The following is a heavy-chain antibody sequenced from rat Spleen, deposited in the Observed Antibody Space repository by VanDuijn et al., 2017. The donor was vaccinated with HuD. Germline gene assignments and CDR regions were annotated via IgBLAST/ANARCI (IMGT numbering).Heavy chain of an antibody. V-gene: IGHV5-29*01. CDR2: FSYDGFTT. D-gene: IGHD1-10*01. Sequence: EVQLVESGGGLVQPGRSLKLSCAASGFTFNNYGMAWVRQAPTKGLEWVAAFSYDGFTTYYRDSVRGRFTISSDNKKTTLYLQMDSLRSEDTATYYCARHGIYNNYGWFAYWGQGTLVTVSS. J-gene: IGHJ3*01. CDR1: GFTFNNYG. CDR3: ARHGIYNNYGWFAY.